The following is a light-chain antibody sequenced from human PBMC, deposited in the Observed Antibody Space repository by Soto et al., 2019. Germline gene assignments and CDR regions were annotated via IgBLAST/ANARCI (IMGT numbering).Light chain of an antibody. CDR1: SSDVGAYKY. J-gene: IGLJ3*02. CDR3: SSSAGMYTLWV. CDR2: NVN. Sequence: QSVLTQPPSVSGSPGQSVTISCSGTSSDVGAYKYVSWYQQHTGKAPKVVIYNVNQRPSGVPDRFSGSKSGNTASLTISSLQAEDEADYHCSSSAGMYTLWVFGGGTKLTVL. V-gene: IGLV2-11*01.